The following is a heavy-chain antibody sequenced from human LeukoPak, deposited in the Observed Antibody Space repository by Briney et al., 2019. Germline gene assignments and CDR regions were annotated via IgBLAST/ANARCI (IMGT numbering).Heavy chain of an antibody. J-gene: IGHJ4*02. CDR1: DGSISSGGYY. CDR3: ARATLPSLGFDY. CDR2: IYYSGST. D-gene: IGHD3-16*01. Sequence: SETLSLTCTVSDGSISSGGYYWSWIRQHPGKGLEWIGYIYYSGSTYYNPSLKSRVTISVDTSKNQFSLKLSSVTAADTAVYYCARATLPSLGFDYWDQGTLVTVSS. V-gene: IGHV4-31*03.